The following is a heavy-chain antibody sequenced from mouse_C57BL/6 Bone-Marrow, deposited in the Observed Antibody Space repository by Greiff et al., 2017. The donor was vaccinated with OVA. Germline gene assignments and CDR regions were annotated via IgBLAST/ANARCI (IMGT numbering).Heavy chain of an antibody. Sequence: VQLQQPGAELVKPGASVKLSCKASGYTFPSYWMHWVKQRPGQGLEWIGMIHPNSGSTNYNEKFKSKATLTVDKSSSTAYMQLSSLTSEDSAVYYCAREGSNYVPYFDYWGQGTTLTVSS. CDR1: GYTFPSYW. CDR3: AREGSNYVPYFDY. V-gene: IGHV1-64*01. CDR2: IHPNSGST. J-gene: IGHJ2*01. D-gene: IGHD2-5*01.